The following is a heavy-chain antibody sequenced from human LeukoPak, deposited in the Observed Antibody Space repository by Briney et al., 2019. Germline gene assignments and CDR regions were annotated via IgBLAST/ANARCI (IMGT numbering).Heavy chain of an antibody. CDR1: GYTFTSYY. Sequence: ASVKVSCKASGYTFTSYYMHWVRQAPGQGLEWMEIINPSGGSTSYAQKFQGRVTMTRDTSTSTVYMELSSLRSEDTAVYYCAFMVRGVASFDYWGQGTLVTVSS. CDR2: INPSGGST. V-gene: IGHV1-46*01. D-gene: IGHD3-10*01. J-gene: IGHJ4*02. CDR3: AFMVRGVASFDY.